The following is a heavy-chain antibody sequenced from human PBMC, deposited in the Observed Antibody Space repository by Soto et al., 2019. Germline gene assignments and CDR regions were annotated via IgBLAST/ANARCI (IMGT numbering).Heavy chain of an antibody. CDR3: ARTRGAYYDFWSGPRSTYYYYSMDV. J-gene: IGHJ6*02. D-gene: IGHD3-3*01. Sequence: QVHLVESGGGVVQPGRSLRLSCAASGFTFSTYTMHWVRQAPGKGLEWVAVMSYDGSNKYYADSVKGRFTVSRDNSKNTLYLQMNSLRAKDTAVYYCARTRGAYYDFWSGPRSTYYYYSMDVRGQGTTVTVSS. CDR2: MSYDGSNK. V-gene: IGHV3-30-3*01. CDR1: GFTFSTYT.